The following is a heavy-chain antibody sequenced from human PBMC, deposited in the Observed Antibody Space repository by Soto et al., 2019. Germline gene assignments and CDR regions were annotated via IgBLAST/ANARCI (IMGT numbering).Heavy chain of an antibody. CDR2: IYPGDSDT. J-gene: IGHJ4*02. CDR3: ATNDYYDSSGYYDY. CDR1: GYSFTSYW. V-gene: IGHV5-51*01. Sequence: XESLKLSCKCSGYSFTSYWIGLVLQMPGKGLEWMGIIYPGDSDTRYSPSFQGQVTISADKSISTAYLQWSSLKASDTAMYYCATNDYYDSSGYYDYWGQGTLVTVSS. D-gene: IGHD3-22*01.